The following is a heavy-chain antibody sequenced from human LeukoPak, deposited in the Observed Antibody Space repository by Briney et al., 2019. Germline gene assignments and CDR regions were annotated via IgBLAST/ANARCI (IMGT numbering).Heavy chain of an antibody. Sequence: SETLSLTCTVSGGSISSYYWSWIRQPPGKGLEWIGYIYTSGSTNYNPSLKSRVTISVDTSKNQFSLKLSSVTAADTAVYCCAGEGGYGDYLGFDPWGQGTLVTVSS. CDR1: GGSISSYY. CDR2: IYTSGST. D-gene: IGHD4-17*01. J-gene: IGHJ5*02. V-gene: IGHV4-4*09. CDR3: AGEGGYGDYLGFDP.